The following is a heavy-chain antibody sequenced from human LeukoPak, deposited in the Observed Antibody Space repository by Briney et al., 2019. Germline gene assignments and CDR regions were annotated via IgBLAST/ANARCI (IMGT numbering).Heavy chain of an antibody. CDR1: GYTFSNYG. CDR2: ISGINTNT. V-gene: IGHV1-18*01. D-gene: IGHD6-13*01. CDR3: ARARFSSRNREGYLDS. Sequence: GGSVKVSCKASGYTFSNYGIHWVRQAPGHGLEWMGWISGINTNTNYAQKVQGRVTMTADTSTATAYMELRSLRSDDTAVYYCARARFSSRNREGYLDSWGEGTLVTVST. J-gene: IGHJ4*02.